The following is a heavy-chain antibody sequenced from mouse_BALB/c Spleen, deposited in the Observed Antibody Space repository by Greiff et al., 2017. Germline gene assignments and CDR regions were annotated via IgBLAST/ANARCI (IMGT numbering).Heavy chain of an antibody. CDR2: ILPGSGST. Sequence: QVQLQQSGAELMKPGASVKISCKATGYTFSSYWIEWVKQRPGHGLEWIGEILPGSGSTNYNEKFKGKATFTADTSSNTAYMQLSSLTSEDSAVYYCARGVPYEGWAMDYWGQGTSVTVSS. J-gene: IGHJ4*01. CDR1: GYTFSSYW. D-gene: IGHD3-3*01. V-gene: IGHV1-9*01. CDR3: ARGVPYEGWAMDY.